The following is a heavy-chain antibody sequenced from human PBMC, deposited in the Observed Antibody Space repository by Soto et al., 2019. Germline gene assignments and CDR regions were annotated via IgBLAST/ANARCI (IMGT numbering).Heavy chain of an antibody. CDR2: IYYSGST. V-gene: IGHV4-31*03. CDR1: GGSVNNANYF. CDR3: ARDAHYGGSRGRMAV. Sequence: QVRLEESGPGLVKPSETLSLICSVSGGSVNNANYFWNWIRHHPENGLEWIGYIYYSGSTRYSPYFKTRATLSIATSKNQFSLRLNSVSVAYTAVYLCARDAHYGGSRGRMAVWGRGTTVTVSS. D-gene: IGHD4-17*01. J-gene: IGHJ6*02.